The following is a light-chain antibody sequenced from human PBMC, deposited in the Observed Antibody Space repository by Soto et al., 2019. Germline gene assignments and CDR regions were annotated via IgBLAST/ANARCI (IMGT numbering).Light chain of an antibody. CDR1: SSDIGAYDY. Sequence: QSVLTQPASVSGSLGQSITISCTGTSSDIGAYDYVSWFQQHPGKAPKLMIYEVSNRPSGVSNRFSGSKSGNTASLTISGLQAEDETDYYCSSYTRRSTWVFGGGTKLTVL. CDR2: EVS. V-gene: IGLV2-14*01. CDR3: SSYTRRSTWV. J-gene: IGLJ3*02.